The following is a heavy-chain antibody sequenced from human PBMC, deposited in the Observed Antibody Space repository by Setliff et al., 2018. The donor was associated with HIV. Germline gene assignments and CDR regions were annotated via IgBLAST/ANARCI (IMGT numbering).Heavy chain of an antibody. V-gene: IGHV1-18*01. D-gene: IGHD2-2*01. J-gene: IGHJ4*02. CDR2: ISAYNGDS. Sequence: ASVKVSCKASGYTFTRYGISWVRQAPGLGLEWMGWISAYNGDSNYAQKLQGRVTMTTDTSTSTAYMELRSLRSDDTAVYYCARGPPIVVVPAALLTFDYWGQGTLVTVSS. CDR1: GYTFTRYG. CDR3: ARGPPIVVVPAALLTFDY.